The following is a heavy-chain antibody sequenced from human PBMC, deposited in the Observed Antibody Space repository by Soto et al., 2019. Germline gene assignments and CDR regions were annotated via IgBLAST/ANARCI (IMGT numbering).Heavy chain of an antibody. CDR2: IGASGSST. V-gene: IGHV3-23*01. J-gene: IGHJ4*02. Sequence: GGSLRLSCAASGFTFSSYALTWVRQAPGRGLEWVSVIGASGSSTFHADSVKGRFTISRDNSKNTLFLQMNSLRAEDTAVYYCAKVVDYDSTGYYSHLDHWGQGTLVTVSS. CDR3: AKVVDYDSTGYYSHLDH. D-gene: IGHD3-22*01. CDR1: GFTFSSYA.